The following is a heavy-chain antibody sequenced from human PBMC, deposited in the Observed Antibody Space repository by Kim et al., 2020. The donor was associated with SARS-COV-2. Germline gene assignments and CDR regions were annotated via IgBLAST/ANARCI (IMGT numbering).Heavy chain of an antibody. V-gene: IGHV3-13*01. J-gene: IGHJ4*02. CDR3: ARAVRDSNGWYHYAY. D-gene: IGHD6-19*01. CDR1: GFAFSNFD. CDR2: ITSSGDT. Sequence: GGSLRISCAASGFAFSNFDMHWVRQPTGKGLEWVSGITSSGDTHYPDSVNSRFTISRDNGKNSFYLQMNSLRAGDTAVYYCARAVRDSNGWYHYAYWGQGTPVIVSA.